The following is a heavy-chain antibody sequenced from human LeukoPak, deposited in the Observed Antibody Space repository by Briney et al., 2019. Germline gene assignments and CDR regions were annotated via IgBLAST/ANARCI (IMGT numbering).Heavy chain of an antibody. CDR3: AKDLAIAVAGDY. V-gene: IGHV3-30*02. J-gene: IGHJ4*02. Sequence: GGSLRLSCAASGFTFSNCAMSWVRQAPGKGLEWVAFIRYDGSNKYYADSVKGRFTISRDNSKNTLYLQMNSLRAEDTAVYYCAKDLAIAVAGDYWGQGTLVTVSS. CDR1: GFTFSNCA. CDR2: IRYDGSNK. D-gene: IGHD6-19*01.